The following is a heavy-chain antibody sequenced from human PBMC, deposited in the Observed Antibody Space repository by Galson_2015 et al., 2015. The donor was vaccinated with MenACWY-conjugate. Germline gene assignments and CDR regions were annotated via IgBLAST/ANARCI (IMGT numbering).Heavy chain of an antibody. Sequence: SLRLSCAVSGFTFGDNAMSWFRQAPGKGLEWVGFIRGNTYGGTTEYAASVKGRFTISKDDSYNIAYLRMNSLKIEDTAVYYCTRAGADCSAGRCILNWFDPWGQGTLVTVSS. CDR3: TRAGADCSAGRCILNWFDP. CDR2: IRGNTYGGTT. D-gene: IGHD2-15*01. CDR1: GFTFGDNA. V-gene: IGHV3-49*03. J-gene: IGHJ5*02.